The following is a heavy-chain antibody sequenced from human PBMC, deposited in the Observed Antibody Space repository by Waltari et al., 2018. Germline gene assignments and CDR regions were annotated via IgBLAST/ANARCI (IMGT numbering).Heavy chain of an antibody. V-gene: IGHV3-9*01. D-gene: IGHD3-3*01. CDR1: GISFPDYA. Sequence: EVRLVDSGGGLVQPGRSLRLSCVVSGISFPDYAMHWVRQAPGQGLEWVAGINWNSGRITYANSVKGRFTISRDNANNSLYLQMNSLRPEDTAFYYCAKGQTYHDFWNGDPPYFDYWGQGTLVTVSS. CDR3: AKGQTYHDFWNGDPPYFDY. J-gene: IGHJ4*02. CDR2: INWNSGRI.